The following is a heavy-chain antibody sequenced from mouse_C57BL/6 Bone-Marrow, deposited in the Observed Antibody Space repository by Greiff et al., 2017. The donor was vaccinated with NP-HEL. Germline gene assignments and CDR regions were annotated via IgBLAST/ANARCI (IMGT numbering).Heavy chain of an antibody. Sequence: EVHLVESGGGLVQPGGSLKLSCAASGFTFSDYYMYWVRQTPEKRLEWVAYISNGGGSTYYPDTVKGRFTISRDNAKNTLYLQMSRLKSEDTAMYYCARHEAGFYAMDYWGQGTSVTVSS. J-gene: IGHJ4*01. V-gene: IGHV5-12*01. CDR2: ISNGGGST. CDR3: ARHEAGFYAMDY. CDR1: GFTFSDYY.